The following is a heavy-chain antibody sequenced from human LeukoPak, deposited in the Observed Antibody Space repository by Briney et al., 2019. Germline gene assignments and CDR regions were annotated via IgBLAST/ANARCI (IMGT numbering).Heavy chain of an antibody. D-gene: IGHD5-12*01. Sequence: PSETLSLTCTVSGGSISSYYWSCIRQPPGKGLEWIGFIYYSGNTDYNLSLKSRVTISVDTSKNQFSLKLSSVTAADTAVYFCARSRYSGYHFDYWGQGTLVTVSS. V-gene: IGHV4-59*01. CDR1: GGSISSYY. CDR2: IYYSGNT. J-gene: IGHJ4*02. CDR3: ARSRYSGYHFDY.